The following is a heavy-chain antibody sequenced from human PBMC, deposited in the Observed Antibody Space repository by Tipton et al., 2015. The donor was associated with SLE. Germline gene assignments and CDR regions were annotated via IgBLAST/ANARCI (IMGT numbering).Heavy chain of an antibody. CDR1: GYTFTSYY. CDR3: ARDVGPPGIAAAGYPFDY. CDR2: INPSGGST. J-gene: IGHJ4*02. V-gene: IGHV1-46*01. Sequence: QSGPEVKKPGASVKVSCKASGYTFTSYYMHWVRQAPGQGLEWMGIINPSGGSTSYAQKFQGRVTMTRDTSTSTVYMELSSLRSEDTAVYYCARDVGPPGIAAAGYPFDYWGQGTLVTVSS. D-gene: IGHD6-13*01.